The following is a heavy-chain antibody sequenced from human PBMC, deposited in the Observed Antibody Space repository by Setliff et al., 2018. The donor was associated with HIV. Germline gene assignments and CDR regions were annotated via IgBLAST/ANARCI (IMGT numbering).Heavy chain of an antibody. J-gene: IGHJ3*02. V-gene: IGHV4-39*07. CDR3: ARRTIWGDAFDI. CDR2: IYHSGST. Sequence: SETLSLTCTVSGGSISSSSYYWGWIRQPPGKGLEWIGSIYHSGSTDQNPSLKSRVTLSVETSENQFSLRLNSMTAADTAVYYCARRTIWGDAFDIWGQGTMVTVSS. CDR1: GGSISSSSYY. D-gene: IGHD3-16*01.